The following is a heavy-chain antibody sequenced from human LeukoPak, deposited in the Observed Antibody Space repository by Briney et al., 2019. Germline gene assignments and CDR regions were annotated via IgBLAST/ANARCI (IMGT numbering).Heavy chain of an antibody. J-gene: IGHJ6*03. V-gene: IGHV1-8*01. CDR2: VNPNSGNT. D-gene: IGHD3-10*01. CDR1: GYTFTSYD. CDR3: ARGVRGFRSEAFYYYMDV. Sequence: ASVKVSCKASGYTFTSYDINWVRQATGQGLEWMGWVNPNSGNTGYAQKFQGRVTMTRNTSISTAYMELSSLRSEDTAVYYCARGVRGFRSEAFYYYMDVWGEGTTATVSS.